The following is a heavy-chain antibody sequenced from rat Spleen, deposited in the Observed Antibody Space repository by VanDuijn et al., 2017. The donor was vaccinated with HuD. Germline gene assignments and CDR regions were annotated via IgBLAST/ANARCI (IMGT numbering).Heavy chain of an antibody. D-gene: IGHD1-11*01. CDR1: GFSFSDYA. J-gene: IGHJ2*01. CDR2: ISTGGTST. CDR3: ARLGLRRALGYYFDY. V-gene: IGHV5S23*01. Sequence: EVQLVESGGGLVQPGRSLKLSCAASGFSFSDYAMAWVRQAPTKGLEWVAYISTGGTSTYYGNSVKGRFTISRDNAKSTLYLQMNSLRSEETATYYCARLGLRRALGYYFDYWGQGVMVTVSS.